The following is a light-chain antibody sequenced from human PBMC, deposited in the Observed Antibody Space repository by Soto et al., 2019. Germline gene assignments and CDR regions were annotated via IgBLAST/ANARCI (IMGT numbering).Light chain of an antibody. Sequence: DIQMTQSPSTLSASVGDRVTITCRASQSISSSLAWYQQKPGKAPKLLIYDASNLESGVPSIFSGSGSGTELTLTISRLTNHNFETYYCQHYSTYSTFGQGTKVDI. CDR3: QHYSTYST. V-gene: IGKV1-5*01. CDR1: QSISSS. CDR2: DAS. J-gene: IGKJ1*01.